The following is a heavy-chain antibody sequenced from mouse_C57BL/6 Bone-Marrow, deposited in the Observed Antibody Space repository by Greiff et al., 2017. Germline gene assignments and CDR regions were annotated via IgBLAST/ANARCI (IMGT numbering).Heavy chain of an antibody. CDR2: ISSGGSYT. Sequence: EVQLVESGGDLVKPGGSLKLSCAASGFTFSSYGMSWVRPTPDKRLEWVATISSGGSYTYYPDSVKGRVTISRDNAKNTLYLQMSSLKSEDTAMYYCARRNRGYYFDYWGQGTTLTVSS. CDR1: GFTFSSYG. V-gene: IGHV5-6*01. J-gene: IGHJ2*01. CDR3: ARRNRGYYFDY.